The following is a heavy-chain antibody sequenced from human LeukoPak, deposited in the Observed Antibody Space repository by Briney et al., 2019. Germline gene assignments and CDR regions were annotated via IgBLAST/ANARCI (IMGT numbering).Heavy chain of an antibody. Sequence: GESLQISCKGSGYSFTSYWIGWVRQLPGKGLEWMGIIYPGDSDTRYSLSFQGQVTISADKSISTAYLQWSSLKASDTAMYYCARPISSRGAFDIWGQGTMVTVSS. CDR3: ARPISSRGAFDI. J-gene: IGHJ3*02. CDR1: GYSFTSYW. D-gene: IGHD2-2*01. CDR2: IYPGDSDT. V-gene: IGHV5-51*01.